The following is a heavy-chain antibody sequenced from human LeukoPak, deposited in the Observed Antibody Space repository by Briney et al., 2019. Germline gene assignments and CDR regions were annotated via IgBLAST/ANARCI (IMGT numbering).Heavy chain of an antibody. V-gene: IGHV4-38-2*01. Sequence: SETLSLTCAVSGYFITSGYYWGWIRQPPGKGLEWIGSIYHSGSTYYSPSLKSRVTISVDTPKNQFSLNLTSVTAADTAVYYCAKSDYYYDSSGTNWGQGTLVTVSS. CDR1: GYFITSGYY. CDR2: IYHSGST. J-gene: IGHJ4*02. CDR3: AKSDYYYDSSGTN. D-gene: IGHD3-22*01.